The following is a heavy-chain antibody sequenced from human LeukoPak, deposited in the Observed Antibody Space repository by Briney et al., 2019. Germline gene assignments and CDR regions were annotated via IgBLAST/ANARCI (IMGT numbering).Heavy chain of an antibody. Sequence: SAGSLRLSCAASGLTFSSYAMHWVRQAPGKGLEWVAVISYDGSNKYYADSVKGRFTISRDNSKNTLYLQMNSLRAEDTAVYYCARDFPYSSSSVGYYYYGMDVWGQGTTVTVSS. J-gene: IGHJ6*02. CDR3: ARDFPYSSSSVGYYYYGMDV. D-gene: IGHD6-6*01. CDR2: ISYDGSNK. CDR1: GLTFSSYA. V-gene: IGHV3-30-3*01.